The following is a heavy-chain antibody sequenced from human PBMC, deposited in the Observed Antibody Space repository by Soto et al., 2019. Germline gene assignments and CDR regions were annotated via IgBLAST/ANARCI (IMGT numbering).Heavy chain of an antibody. CDR1: GFTFSSYT. CDR2: ISTSSTYI. D-gene: IGHD1-20*01. V-gene: IGHV3-21*01. Sequence: EVQLVESGGGLVKPGGSLRLSCAASGFTFSSYTMNWVRQAPGKGLEWVSSISTSSTYIYYVDSVKGRFTISRDNAKNSLYLQINSLRAEDTAVYYCARQVYVQGAEHDYLGQGTLVTVSS. J-gene: IGHJ4*02. CDR3: ARQVYVQGAEHDY.